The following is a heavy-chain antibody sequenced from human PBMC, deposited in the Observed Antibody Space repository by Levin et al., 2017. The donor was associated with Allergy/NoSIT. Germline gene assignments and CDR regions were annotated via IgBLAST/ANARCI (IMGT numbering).Heavy chain of an antibody. V-gene: IGHV3-23*01. CDR2: ISVSGSGGST. J-gene: IGHJ4*02. Sequence: LAGGSLRLSCAASGFTFRYYAMSWVRQTPGKGLEWVSAISVSGSGGSTYYADSVKGRFTISRDNSKNTLYLQMDSLGAEDTAVYYCAKDLRDRSRGSFGNWGQGTLVTVSS. D-gene: IGHD1-26*01. CDR1: GFTFRYYA. CDR3: AKDLRDRSRGSFGN.